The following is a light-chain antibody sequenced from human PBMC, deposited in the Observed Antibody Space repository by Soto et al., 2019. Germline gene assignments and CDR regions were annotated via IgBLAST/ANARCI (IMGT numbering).Light chain of an antibody. CDR2: AAS. J-gene: IGKJ4*01. CDR3: QQSYEIPLT. CDR1: QSISRY. V-gene: IGKV1-39*01. Sequence: DIQMTQSPSSLSASVGDRVTITCRASQSISRYLNWYQQIPGKAPKLLIYAASTLQSWVPSRFSGSGSGTDLTLTISSLQPEDFATYYCQQSYEIPLTFGEGTKVEIK.